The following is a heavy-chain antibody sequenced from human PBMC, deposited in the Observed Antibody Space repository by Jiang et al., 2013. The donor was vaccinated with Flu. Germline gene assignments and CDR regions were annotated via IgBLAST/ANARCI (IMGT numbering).Heavy chain of an antibody. D-gene: IGHD5-24*01. CDR2: INPNSGGT. V-gene: IGHV1-2*02. Sequence: SGAEVKKPGASVKVSCKASGYTFTGYYIHWVRQAPGQGLEWMGWINPNSGGTNYPQKFQGRVTMTRDTSTSTIYMELSSLRSEDTAVYYCTRAVEMASMPQWGQGTLV. J-gene: IGHJ4*02. CDR3: TRAVEMASMPQ. CDR1: GYTFTGYY.